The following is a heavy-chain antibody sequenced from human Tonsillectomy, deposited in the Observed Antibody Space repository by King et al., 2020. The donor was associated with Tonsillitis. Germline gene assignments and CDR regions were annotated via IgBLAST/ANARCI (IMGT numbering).Heavy chain of an antibody. Sequence: DVQLVESGGVVVQPGGSLRLSCAASGFTFDDYTMHWGRQAPGKGLEWVSLISWDGGSTYYVASVKGRFTISRDNSNNSLYLQMDSLRTEGTALYYCARGALVVITGGAFDIWGQGTMVTVSS. D-gene: IGHD3-22*01. CDR1: GFTFDDYT. CDR3: ARGALVVITGGAFDI. CDR2: ISWDGGST. J-gene: IGHJ3*02. V-gene: IGHV3-43*01.